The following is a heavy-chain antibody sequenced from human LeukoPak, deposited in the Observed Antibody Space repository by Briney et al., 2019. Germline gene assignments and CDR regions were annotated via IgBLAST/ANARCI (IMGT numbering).Heavy chain of an antibody. CDR3: AKSKVPAAIGHYYYYGMDV. D-gene: IGHD2-2*01. CDR1: GFTFSSYA. CDR2: ISGSGGST. Sequence: GGSLRLSCAASGFTFSSYAMSWVRQAPGKGLEWVSAISGSGGSTYYADSVKGRFTISRDNSKNTLYLQMNSLRAEDTAVYYRAKSKVPAAIGHYYYYGMDVWGQGTTVTVSS. J-gene: IGHJ6*02. V-gene: IGHV3-23*01.